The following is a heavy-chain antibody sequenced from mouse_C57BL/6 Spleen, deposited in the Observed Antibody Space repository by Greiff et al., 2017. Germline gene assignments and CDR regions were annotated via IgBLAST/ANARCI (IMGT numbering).Heavy chain of an antibody. D-gene: IGHD1-1*01. CDR3: ARRPSITTGGGYAMDY. CDR2: IHPNSGST. V-gene: IGHV1-64*01. Sequence: VQLQQPGAELVKPGASVKLSCKASGYTFTSYWMHWVKQRPGQGLEWIGMIHPNSGSTNYNEKFKSKATLTVDKSSSTAYMQLSSLTSEDSAVYYCARRPSITTGGGYAMDYWGQGTSVTVSS. CDR1: GYTFTSYW. J-gene: IGHJ4*01.